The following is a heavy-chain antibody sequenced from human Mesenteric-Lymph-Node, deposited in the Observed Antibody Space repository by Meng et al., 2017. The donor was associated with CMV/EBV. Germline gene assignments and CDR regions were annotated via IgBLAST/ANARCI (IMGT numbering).Heavy chain of an antibody. Sequence: ASVKVSCKASGYIFSNYDINWVRQATGQGLEWMGWMNPYSGNTGYAQKFQGRVTMTRNTSISTAYMELSSLRSEDTAVYYCARVRRTFNSHYYYYGMDVWGQGTTVTVSS. V-gene: IGHV1-8*01. CDR1: GYIFSNYD. J-gene: IGHJ6*02. D-gene: IGHD4-23*01. CDR3: ARVRRTFNSHYYYYGMDV. CDR2: MNPYSGNT.